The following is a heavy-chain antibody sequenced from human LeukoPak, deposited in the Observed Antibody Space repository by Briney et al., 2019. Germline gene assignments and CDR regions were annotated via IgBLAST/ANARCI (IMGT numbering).Heavy chain of an antibody. D-gene: IGHD3-10*01. CDR1: GSTVSSNY. CDR2: IYSGGST. CDR3: ARGTVTMVDY. V-gene: IGHV3-66*01. J-gene: IGHJ4*02. Sequence: GGSLRLSCAASGSTVSSNYMSWVHQAPGRGLEWVSVIYSGGSTYYADSVKGRFTISRDNSKNTLFLQMNSLRAGDTAVYYCARGTVTMVDYWGQGTLVTVSS.